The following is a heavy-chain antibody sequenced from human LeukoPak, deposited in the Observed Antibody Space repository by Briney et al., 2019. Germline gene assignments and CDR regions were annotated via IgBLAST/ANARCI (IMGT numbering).Heavy chain of an antibody. CDR1: GFTFDDYA. Sequence: GGSLRLSCAASGFTFDDYAMHWVRQAPGKGLEWVSGISWNSGSIGYADSVKGRFTISRDNAKNSLYLQMNSLRAEDTALYYCARLHLAAAGHRGFDPWGQGTLVTVSS. CDR2: ISWNSGSI. J-gene: IGHJ5*02. CDR3: ARLHLAAAGHRGFDP. V-gene: IGHV3-9*01. D-gene: IGHD6-13*01.